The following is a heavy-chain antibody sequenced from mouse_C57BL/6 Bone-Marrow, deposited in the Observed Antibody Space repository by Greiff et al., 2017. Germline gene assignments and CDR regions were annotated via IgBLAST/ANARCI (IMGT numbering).Heavy chain of an antibody. V-gene: IGHV14-4*01. Sequence: VQLQQSGAELVRPGASVKLSCTASGFNIKDDYMPWVKQRPEQGLAWIGWIDPENGDTEYASKFQGTAPISADTSSNTAYLQLSSLTSVDTAVYFCTTGGSYWYFEVWGTGTTVTVSS. CDR3: TTGGSYWYFEV. J-gene: IGHJ1*03. CDR2: IDPENGDT. CDR1: GFNIKDDY.